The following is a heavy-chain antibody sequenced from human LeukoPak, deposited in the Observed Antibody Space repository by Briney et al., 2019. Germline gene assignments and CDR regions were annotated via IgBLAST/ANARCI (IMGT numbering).Heavy chain of an antibody. D-gene: IGHD3-9*01. Sequence: SETLSLTCTVSGGSISSYYWSWIRQPPGKGLEWIGYIYYSGSTNYNPSLKSRVTISVDTSKNQFSLKLSSVTAADTAVYYCAREARVTYDILTGYFEYWGQGTLVTVSS. V-gene: IGHV4-59*01. CDR2: IYYSGST. CDR1: GGSISSYY. J-gene: IGHJ4*02. CDR3: AREARVTYDILTGYFEY.